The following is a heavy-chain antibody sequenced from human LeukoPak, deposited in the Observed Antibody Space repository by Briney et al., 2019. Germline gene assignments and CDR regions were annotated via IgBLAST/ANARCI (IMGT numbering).Heavy chain of an antibody. CDR3: VKDPSSGGYFDC. Sequence: GGSLRLSCAASGFTFSSFAMSWVRLTPGKGLEWVSTIGGSGDGTYYADSVKGRFTISRDNSKNTLYLQMNSLRAEDTAVYYCVKDPSSGGYFDCWGQGTLVTVSS. CDR1: GFTFSSFA. V-gene: IGHV3-23*01. J-gene: IGHJ4*02. CDR2: IGGSGDGT. D-gene: IGHD6-19*01.